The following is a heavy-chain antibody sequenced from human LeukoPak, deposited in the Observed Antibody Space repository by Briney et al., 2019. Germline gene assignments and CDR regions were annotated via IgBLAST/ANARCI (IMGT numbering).Heavy chain of an antibody. CDR3: ARGRYQDKSIDY. CDR1: GFTFSSYS. J-gene: IGHJ4*02. CDR2: ISSSSSYI. D-gene: IGHD2-2*01. V-gene: IGHV3-21*01. Sequence: PGGSLRLSCAASGFTFSSYSMNWVRQAPGKGLEWVSSISSSSSYIYYADSVKGRFTISRDNAKNSLYLQMNSLRAEDTAVYYCARGRYQDKSIDYWGQGTLVTVSS.